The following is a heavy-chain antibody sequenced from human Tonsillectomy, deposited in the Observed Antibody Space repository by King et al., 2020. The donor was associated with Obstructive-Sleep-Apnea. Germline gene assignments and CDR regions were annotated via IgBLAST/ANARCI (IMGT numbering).Heavy chain of an antibody. Sequence: EQLVQSGGGLVQPGGSLRLSCAASGFTFSSYSMNWVRQAPGKGLEWVSYISSSSSTIYYADSVKGRFTISRDNAKNSLYLQVNSLRAEDTAVYYCAREGSGGSCYYWGQGTLVTVSS. CDR3: AREGSGGSCYY. J-gene: IGHJ4*02. V-gene: IGHV3-48*04. CDR1: GFTFSSYS. CDR2: ISSSSSTI. D-gene: IGHD2-15*01.